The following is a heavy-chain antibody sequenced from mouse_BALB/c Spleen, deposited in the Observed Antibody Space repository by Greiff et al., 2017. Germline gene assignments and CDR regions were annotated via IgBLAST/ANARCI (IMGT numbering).Heavy chain of an antibody. V-gene: IGHV5-12-1*01. CDR2: ISSGGGST. CDR3: ARQGVGYAMDY. Sequence: EVHLVESGGGLVKPGGSLKLSCAASGFAFSSYDMSWVRQTPEKRLEWVAYISSGGGSTYYPDTVKGRFTISRDNAKNTLYLQMSSLKSEDTAMYYCARQGVGYAMDYWGQGTSVTVSS. J-gene: IGHJ4*01. D-gene: IGHD1-1*01. CDR1: GFAFSSYD.